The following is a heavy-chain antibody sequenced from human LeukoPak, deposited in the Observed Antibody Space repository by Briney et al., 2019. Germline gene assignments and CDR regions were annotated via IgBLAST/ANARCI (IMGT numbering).Heavy chain of an antibody. CDR2: MYLSGTT. V-gene: IGHV4-4*02. CDR1: GDSINSLDL. Sequence: PSETLSLTCTVSGDSINSLDLWSWVRQPPGKGLEWIGEMYLSGTTHSNPSVKSRVTISIGKSKNQFFLNLSSVTAADTAVYYCAGLAGRYSSGLYYYYFDYWGQGTLVTVSS. J-gene: IGHJ4*02. D-gene: IGHD3-22*01. CDR3: AGLAGRYSSGLYYYYFDY.